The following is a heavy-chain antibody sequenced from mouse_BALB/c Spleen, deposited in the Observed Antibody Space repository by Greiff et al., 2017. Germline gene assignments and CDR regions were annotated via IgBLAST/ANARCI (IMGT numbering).Heavy chain of an antibody. V-gene: IGHV1-14*01. D-gene: IGHD2-1*01. CDR2: INPYNDNT. CDR3: ARKNGNYPAWFAY. Sequence: LVESGPELVKPGASVKMSCKASGYTFTSYVMHWVKQKPGQGLEWIGYINPYNDNTKYNEKFKGKATLTSDKSSSTAYMELSSLTSEDSAVYYCARKNGNYPAWFAYWGQGTLVTVSA. J-gene: IGHJ3*01. CDR1: GYTFTSYV.